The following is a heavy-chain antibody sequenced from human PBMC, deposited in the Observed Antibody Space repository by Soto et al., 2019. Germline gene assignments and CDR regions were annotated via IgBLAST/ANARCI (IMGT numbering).Heavy chain of an antibody. CDR3: ARDAKGVTIFGVVTEPRYYYYGMDV. J-gene: IGHJ6*02. CDR1: GFTFSSYS. V-gene: IGHV3-48*02. CDR2: ISSSSTI. Sequence: LRLSCAASGFTFSSYSMNWVRQAPGKGLEWVSYISSSSTIYYADSVKGRFTISRDNAKNSLYLQMNSLRDEDTAVYYCARDAKGVTIFGVVTEPRYYYYGMDVWGQGTTVTVSS. D-gene: IGHD3-3*01.